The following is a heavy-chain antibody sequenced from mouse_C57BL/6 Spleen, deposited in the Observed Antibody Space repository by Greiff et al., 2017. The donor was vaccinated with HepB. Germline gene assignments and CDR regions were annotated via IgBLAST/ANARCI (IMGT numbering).Heavy chain of an antibody. CDR1: GYAFSSSW. CDR2: IYPGDGDT. V-gene: IGHV1-82*01. J-gene: IGHJ3*01. CDR3: ATPFHYYGSSSFAY. D-gene: IGHD1-1*01. Sequence: QVQLKESGPELVKPGASVKISCKASGYAFSSSWMNWVKQRPGKGLEWIGRIYPGDGDTNYNGKFKGKATLTADKSSSTAYMQLSSLTSEDSAVYFCATPFHYYGSSSFAYWGQGTLVTVSA.